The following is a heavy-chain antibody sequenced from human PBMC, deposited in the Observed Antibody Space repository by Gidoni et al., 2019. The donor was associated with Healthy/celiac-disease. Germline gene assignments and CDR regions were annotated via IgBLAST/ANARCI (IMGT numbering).Heavy chain of an antibody. V-gene: IGHV1-69*06. CDR2: IIPIFGTA. CDR3: ARLTPSGTGTITYYYGMDV. D-gene: IGHD1-1*01. CDR1: GGTFSSYA. Sequence: QVQLVQSGAAVKKPGSSVKVSCKASGGTFSSYAISWVRQAPGQGLEWMGGIIPIFGTANYAQKFQGRVTITADKSTSTDYMELSSLRSEDTAVYYCARLTPSGTGTITYYYGMDVWGQGTTVTVSS. J-gene: IGHJ6*02.